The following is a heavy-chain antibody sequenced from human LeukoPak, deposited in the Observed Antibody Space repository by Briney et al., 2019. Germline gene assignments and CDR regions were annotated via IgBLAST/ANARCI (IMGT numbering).Heavy chain of an antibody. D-gene: IGHD3-9*01. V-gene: IGHV1-2*02. CDR2: INPNSGDT. J-gene: IGHJ4*02. CDR3: ARDDWLDY. CDR1: GYIFTGYH. Sequence: ASVKVSCKASGYIFTGYHMHWVRQAPGQGLEWMGWINPNSGDTNYAQEFQGRVTMTTDTSISTADMDLSGLRSDDTAVYYCARDDWLDYWGQGTLVTVSS.